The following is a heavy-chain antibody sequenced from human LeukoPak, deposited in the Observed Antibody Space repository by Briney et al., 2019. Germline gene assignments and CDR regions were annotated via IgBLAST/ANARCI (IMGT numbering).Heavy chain of an antibody. J-gene: IGHJ4*02. V-gene: IGHV4-39*01. CDR1: GGSISSSNYY. CDR3: ASGYYYGSGSYFSIADY. Sequence: SETLSLTCTVSGGSISSSNYYWGWIRQPPGKGLEWIGSIYYSGYTYYNPSLKSRVTISVDTSKNQFSLKVSSVTAADTAVYSCASGYYYGSGSYFSIADYWGQGTLVTVSS. D-gene: IGHD3-10*01. CDR2: IYYSGYT.